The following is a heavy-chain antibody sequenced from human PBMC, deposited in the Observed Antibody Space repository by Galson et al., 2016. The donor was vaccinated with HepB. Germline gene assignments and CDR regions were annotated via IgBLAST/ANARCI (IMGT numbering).Heavy chain of an antibody. D-gene: IGHD5-24*01. Sequence: SLRLSCAASGFTFTDYWMDWVRQAPGEGLVWVSSIKPDGTTTKYADSVNGRFTMSRDNAKNTLHLQMNSLRVDDTAVYYCTKRLSHGMDVWGQGTTVTVSS. V-gene: IGHV3-74*03. J-gene: IGHJ6*02. CDR3: TKRLSHGMDV. CDR2: IKPDGTTT. CDR1: GFTFTDYW.